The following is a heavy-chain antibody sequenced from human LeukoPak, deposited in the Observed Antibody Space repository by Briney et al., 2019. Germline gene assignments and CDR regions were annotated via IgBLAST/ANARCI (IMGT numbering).Heavy chain of an antibody. CDR2: INPNSGGT. CDR1: GYTFTGYY. V-gene: IGHV1-2*02. J-gene: IGHJ5*02. CDR3: ARARELPKSNNWFDP. Sequence: ASVKVSCKASGYTFTGYYMHWVRQAPGQGLEWMGWINPNSGGTNYAQKFQGRVTMTRDTSISTAYMELSRLRSDDTAVYYCARARELPKSNNWFDPWGQGTLVTVSS. D-gene: IGHD1-7*01.